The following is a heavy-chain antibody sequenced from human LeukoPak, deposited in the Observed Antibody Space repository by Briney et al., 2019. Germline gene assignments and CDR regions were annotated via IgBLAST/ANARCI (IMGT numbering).Heavy chain of an antibody. Sequence: GGSLRFSCAASGFTFSRHGMHWVRQAPGKGLEWVAVISYDGSNKYYADSVKGRFTISRDNSKNTLYLQMNSLRAEDTAVYYCAREFGYHFDYWGQGTLVTVSS. J-gene: IGHJ4*02. V-gene: IGHV3-30*19. CDR2: ISYDGSNK. CDR3: AREFGYHFDY. CDR1: GFTFSRHG. D-gene: IGHD3-10*01.